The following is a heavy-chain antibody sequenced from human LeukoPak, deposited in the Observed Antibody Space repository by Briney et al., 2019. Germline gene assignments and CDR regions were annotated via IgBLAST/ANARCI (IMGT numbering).Heavy chain of an antibody. D-gene: IGHD2-15*01. CDR2: ISSGTSYI. CDR1: GFTFNTYT. V-gene: IGHV3-21*01. Sequence: GGSLRLSCAASGFTFNTYTMNWVRQAPGKGLEWVSSISSGTSYIYYADSVKGRFTISRDNAKNSLYLQMNSLRAEDTAVYYCARGLGYCSGGSCYKTYYYYMDVWGKGTTVTISS. CDR3: ARGLGYCSGGSCYKTYYYYMDV. J-gene: IGHJ6*03.